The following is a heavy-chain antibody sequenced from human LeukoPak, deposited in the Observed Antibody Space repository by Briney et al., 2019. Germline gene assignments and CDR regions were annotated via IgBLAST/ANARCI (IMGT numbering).Heavy chain of an antibody. Sequence: PGGSLRLSCAASGFTFSSYAMHWVRQAPGKGLEWVAVISYDGSNKYYADSVKGRFTISRDNSKNTLYLQMNSLRAEDTAVYYCASPYYDSSGCYHEGAFDIWGQGTMVTVSS. J-gene: IGHJ3*02. D-gene: IGHD3-22*01. V-gene: IGHV3-30-3*01. CDR1: GFTFSSYA. CDR2: ISYDGSNK. CDR3: ASPYYDSSGCYHEGAFDI.